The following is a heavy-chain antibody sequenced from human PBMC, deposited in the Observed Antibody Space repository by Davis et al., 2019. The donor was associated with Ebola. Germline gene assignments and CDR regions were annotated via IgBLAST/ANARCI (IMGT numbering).Heavy chain of an antibody. CDR2: IKQDGSEK. J-gene: IGHJ6*02. D-gene: IGHD5-12*01. CDR3: ARDRSSGYDSARMSHYYYGMDV. Sequence: PGGSLRLSCAASGFTFSSYWMSWVRQAPGKGLEWVANIKQDGSEKYYVDSVKGRFTISRDNAKNSLYLQMNSLRAEDTAVYYCARDRSSGYDSARMSHYYYGMDVWGQGTTVTVSS. CDR1: GFTFSSYW. V-gene: IGHV3-7*03.